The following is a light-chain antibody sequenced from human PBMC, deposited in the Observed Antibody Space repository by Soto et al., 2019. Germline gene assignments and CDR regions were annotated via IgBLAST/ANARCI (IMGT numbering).Light chain of an antibody. Sequence: HSALTQPASVSGSPGQSIAISCTGTSSDIGSYNYVSWYQQHPGKAPKLMIHEVSNRPSGVSDCFSGSKSGNTASLTISGLQADDEADYYCSSHTTYSTRVFGTGTKLTVL. CDR3: SSHTTYSTRV. CDR1: SSDIGSYNY. CDR2: EVS. J-gene: IGLJ1*01. V-gene: IGLV2-14*01.